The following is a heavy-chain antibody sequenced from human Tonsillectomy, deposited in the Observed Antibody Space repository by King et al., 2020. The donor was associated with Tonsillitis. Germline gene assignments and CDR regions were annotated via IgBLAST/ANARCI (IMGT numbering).Heavy chain of an antibody. CDR3: AREGGYRGTDHNWFDP. CDR1: GYTFTGYY. CDR2: INPNSGGT. V-gene: IGHV1-2*02. D-gene: IGHD5-24*01. Sequence: QLVQSGAEVKKPGASVRVSCKASGYTFTGYYMHWVRQAPGQGLEWMGWINPNSGGTNYAQTFQGRITMTRDTSISTAYMELRRLRSDDTAVYYCAREGGYRGTDHNWFDPWGQGTLVTVSS. J-gene: IGHJ5*02.